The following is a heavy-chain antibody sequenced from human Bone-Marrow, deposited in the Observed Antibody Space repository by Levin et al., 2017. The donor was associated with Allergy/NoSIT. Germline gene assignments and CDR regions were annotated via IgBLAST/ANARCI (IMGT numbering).Heavy chain of an antibody. Sequence: ASVKVSCKASGYTFTSYDINWVRQASGQGLEWMGWMNPNSGNTGYAQKFQGRVTMTRSTSTSTAQMELYSLTSEDTAIYYCARGASRSFDYWGQGTLVTVSS. CDR1: GYTFTSYD. CDR3: ARGASRSFDY. CDR2: MNPNSGNT. V-gene: IGHV1-8*01. J-gene: IGHJ4*02.